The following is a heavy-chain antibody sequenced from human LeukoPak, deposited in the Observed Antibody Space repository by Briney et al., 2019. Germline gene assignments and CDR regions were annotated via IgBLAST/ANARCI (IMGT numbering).Heavy chain of an antibody. Sequence: PGGSLRLSCSASGFTFKSYGISWVRQAPGRGLEWVSVISGSGDKTNYADLVKGRLTISKDNPKNTLYVQMNSLRAEDTAVYYCAKNMGYGGNSAFDIWGQGTMVTVSS. D-gene: IGHD4-23*01. V-gene: IGHV3-23*01. CDR2: ISGSGDKT. CDR3: AKNMGYGGNSAFDI. CDR1: GFTFKSYG. J-gene: IGHJ3*02.